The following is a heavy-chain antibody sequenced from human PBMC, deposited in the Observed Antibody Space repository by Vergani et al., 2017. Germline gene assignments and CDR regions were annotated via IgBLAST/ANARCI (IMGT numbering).Heavy chain of an antibody. V-gene: IGHV1-69*08. Sequence: QVQLVQSGAEVKKPGSSVKVSCKASGGTFSSYTISWVRQAPGQGLEWMGRIIPILGIANYAQKFQGRVTITADKSTRTAYRELSSLRSEDTAVYYCAREIISGYGSHYGMDVWGQGTTVTVSS. J-gene: IGHJ6*02. CDR1: GGTFSSYT. CDR3: AREIISGYGSHYGMDV. D-gene: IGHD3-10*01. CDR2: IIPILGIA.